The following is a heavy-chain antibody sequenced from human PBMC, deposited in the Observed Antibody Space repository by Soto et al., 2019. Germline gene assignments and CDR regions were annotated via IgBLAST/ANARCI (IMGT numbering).Heavy chain of an antibody. D-gene: IGHD1-26*01. CDR3: ASILAEDSESFSFDY. CDR1: GGCISSSNW. Sequence: SETLSLTCAVSGGCISSSNWWSWVRQPPGKGLEWIGEIYHSGSTNYNPSLKSRVTISVDKSKNQFSLKLSSVTAADTAVYYCASILAEDSESFSFDYWGQGTLVTVSS. V-gene: IGHV4-4*02. J-gene: IGHJ4*02. CDR2: IYHSGST.